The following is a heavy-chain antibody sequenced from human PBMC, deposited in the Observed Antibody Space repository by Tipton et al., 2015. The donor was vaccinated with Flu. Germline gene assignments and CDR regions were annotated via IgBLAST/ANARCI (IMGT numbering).Heavy chain of an antibody. CDR3: ARDSTLPGIAVAGNFDY. Sequence: GLVKPSQTLSLTCAISGDSVSSNSAAWNWIRQSPSRGLEWLGRTYYRSKWYNDYAVSVKSRITINPDTSKNQFSLQVNSVTPEDTAVYYCARDSTLPGIAVAGNFDYWGQGTLVTVSS. D-gene: IGHD6-19*01. J-gene: IGHJ4*02. V-gene: IGHV6-1*01. CDR1: GDSVSSNSAA. CDR2: TYYRSKWYN.